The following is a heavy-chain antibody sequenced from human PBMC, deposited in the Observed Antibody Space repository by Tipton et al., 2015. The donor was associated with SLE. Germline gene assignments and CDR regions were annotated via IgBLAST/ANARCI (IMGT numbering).Heavy chain of an antibody. Sequence: TLSLTCAVSGGSISSGPYYWGWVRQHPGKGLEWIGYIYYSGSTNYNPSLKSRVTISVDTSKNQFSLKVSSVTAADTAVYYCARGSSYYVYWGQGTLVTVSS. CDR1: GGSISSGPYY. CDR2: IYYSGST. V-gene: IGHV4-31*11. D-gene: IGHD1-26*01. J-gene: IGHJ4*02. CDR3: ARGSSYYVY.